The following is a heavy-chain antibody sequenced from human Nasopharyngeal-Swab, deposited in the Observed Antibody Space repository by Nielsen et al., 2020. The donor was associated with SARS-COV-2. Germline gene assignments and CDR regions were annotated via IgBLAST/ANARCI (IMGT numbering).Heavy chain of an antibody. CDR3: AKVPSGWYSALWY. Sequence: GGSLRLSCAASGFTFSSYAMSWVRQAPGKGLEWVSAISGSGGSTYYADSAKGRFTISRDNSKNTLYLQMNSLRAEDTAVYYCAKVPSGWYSALWYWGQGTLVTVSS. V-gene: IGHV3-23*01. D-gene: IGHD6-19*01. CDR2: ISGSGGST. CDR1: GFTFSSYA. J-gene: IGHJ4*02.